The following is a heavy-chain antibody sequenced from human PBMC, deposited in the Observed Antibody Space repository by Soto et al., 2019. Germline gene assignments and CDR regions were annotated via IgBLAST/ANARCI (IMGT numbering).Heavy chain of an antibody. CDR2: ISSRSSYI. CDR1: GCTFNIHN. J-gene: IGHJ4*02. Sequence: GSLLLACSASGCTFNIHNMNWVRQAPGKRLEWVSSISSRSSYIYYSDSVKGRFTISRDNAKNSLYLQMNSLRAEDTAVHYCARDNVPSDFFDSWGQGTQVTVYS. D-gene: IGHD2-8*01. V-gene: IGHV3-21*01. CDR3: ARDNVPSDFFDS.